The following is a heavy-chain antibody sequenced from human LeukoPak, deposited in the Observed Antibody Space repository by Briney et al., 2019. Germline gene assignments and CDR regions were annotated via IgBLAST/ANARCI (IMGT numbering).Heavy chain of an antibody. D-gene: IGHD3-10*01. V-gene: IGHV4-59*01. CDR3: VRGPYGSSISNWFDP. J-gene: IGHJ5*02. CDR2: IYYNGDT. Sequence: PSETLSLTCSVSGDSITGYSWSWIRQTPGKGLEWIGYIYYNGDTHYNPSLNSRLSMSVDTPKKQFSLNLRSVTATDTAVYYCVRGPYGSSISNWFDPWGQGLLVTVSS. CDR1: GDSITGYS.